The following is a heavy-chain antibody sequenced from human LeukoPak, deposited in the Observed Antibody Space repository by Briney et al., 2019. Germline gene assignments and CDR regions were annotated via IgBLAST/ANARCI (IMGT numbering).Heavy chain of an antibody. J-gene: IGHJ3*02. D-gene: IGHD2-2*01. CDR2: INPSVGST. Sequence: ASVKVSCKASGYTFTSYYMHWVRQAPGQALEWMGIINPSVGSTNYAQKFQGRVTMTRDTSTSTVYMELSSLRSEDTAVYYCASGEYCSSTSCSPRIDAFDIWGQGTMVTVSS. V-gene: IGHV1-46*01. CDR1: GYTFTSYY. CDR3: ASGEYCSSTSCSPRIDAFDI.